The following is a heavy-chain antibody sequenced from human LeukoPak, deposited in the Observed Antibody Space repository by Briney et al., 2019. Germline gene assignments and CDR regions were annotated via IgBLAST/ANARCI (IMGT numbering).Heavy chain of an antibody. Sequence: PGRSLRLSCAASGFTFSSHGMHWVRQAPGKGLEWVAVISYDGSSKYYKDSVKGRFNLSRDNSKSTVYLQMNSLRAEDTAVYYCAKRRTADTAMVTHYYGMDVWAKGPRSSSP. D-gene: IGHD5-18*01. CDR2: ISYDGSSK. CDR1: GFTFSSHG. CDR3: AKRRTADTAMVTHYYGMDV. J-gene: IGHJ6*02. V-gene: IGHV3-30*18.